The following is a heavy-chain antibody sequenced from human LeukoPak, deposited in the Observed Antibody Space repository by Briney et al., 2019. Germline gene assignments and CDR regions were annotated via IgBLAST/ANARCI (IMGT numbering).Heavy chain of an antibody. CDR3: AGGVIWLAHEC. Sequence: KASETLSLTCTVSGYSISSGYYWGWIRQPPGKGLEWIGSIYHSGSTYYNPSLKSRVTISVDTSKNQFSLKLSSVTAADTAVYYCAGGVIWLAHECWGQGTLVTVSS. V-gene: IGHV4-38-2*02. J-gene: IGHJ4*02. CDR2: IYHSGST. CDR1: GYSISSGYY. D-gene: IGHD6-19*01.